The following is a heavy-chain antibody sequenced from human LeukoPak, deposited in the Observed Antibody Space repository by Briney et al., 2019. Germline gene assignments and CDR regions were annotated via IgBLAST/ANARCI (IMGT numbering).Heavy chain of an antibody. CDR1: GGSISSGGYS. V-gene: IGHV4-30-2*01. CDR3: ARPRSSSGWSRWSFDI. D-gene: IGHD6-19*01. J-gene: IGHJ3*02. Sequence: SETLSLTCAVSGGSISSGGYSWSWIRQPPGKGLEWIGYIYHSGSTYYNPSLKSRVTISVDRSKNQFSLKLSSVTAADTAVYYCARPRSSSGWSRWSFDIWGQGTMVTVSS. CDR2: IYHSGST.